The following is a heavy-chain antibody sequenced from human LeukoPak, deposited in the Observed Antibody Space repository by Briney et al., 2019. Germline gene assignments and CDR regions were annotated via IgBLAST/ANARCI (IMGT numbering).Heavy chain of an antibody. J-gene: IGHJ4*02. CDR3: AREGGYSYGYPGGFDY. Sequence: GGSLRLSCAASGFTFSSYSMNWVRQAPGKGLEWVSSISSSSSYIYYADSVKGRFTISRDNAKNSLYPQMNSLRAEDTAVYYCAREGGYSYGYPGGFDYWGQGTLVTVSS. D-gene: IGHD5-18*01. CDR2: ISSSSSYI. V-gene: IGHV3-21*01. CDR1: GFTFSSYS.